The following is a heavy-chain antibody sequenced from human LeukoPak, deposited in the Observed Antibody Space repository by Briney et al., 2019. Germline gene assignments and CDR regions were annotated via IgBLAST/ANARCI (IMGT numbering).Heavy chain of an antibody. Sequence: PGGSLRLSCAASGFTFSSYAMHWVRQAPGKGLEYVSAISSNGGSTYYANSVKGRFTISRDNSKNTLYLQMGSLRAEDMAVYYCAKDPGHISTRSSELVATRRIDYWGQGTLVTVSS. CDR3: AKDPGHISTRSSELVATRRIDY. V-gene: IGHV3-64*01. D-gene: IGHD2-8*02. CDR1: GFTFSSYA. CDR2: ISSNGGST. J-gene: IGHJ4*02.